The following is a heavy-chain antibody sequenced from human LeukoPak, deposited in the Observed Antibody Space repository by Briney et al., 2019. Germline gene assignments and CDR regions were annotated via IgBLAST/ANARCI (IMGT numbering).Heavy chain of an antibody. V-gene: IGHV3-23*01. CDR3: AKGPYRRALYYDFWSGYFPDY. Sequence: PGGSLRLSCAASGFTFSSYAMSWVRQAPGKGLEWVSAISGSGGSTYYADSVKGRFTISRDNSRNTLYLQMNSLRAEDTAVYYCAKGPYRRALYYDFWSGYFPDYWGQGTLVTVSS. D-gene: IGHD3-3*01. CDR2: ISGSGGST. CDR1: GFTFSSYA. J-gene: IGHJ4*02.